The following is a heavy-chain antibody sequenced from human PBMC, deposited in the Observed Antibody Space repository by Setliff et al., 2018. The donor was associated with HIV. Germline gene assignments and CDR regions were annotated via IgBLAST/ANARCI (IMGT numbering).Heavy chain of an antibody. V-gene: IGHV1-18*01. D-gene: IGHD5-12*01. CDR1: GYTFTSYG. J-gene: IGHJ3*02. CDR2: ISAYNGNT. CDR3: ATRRDGYNSAFDI. Sequence: ASVKVSCKASGYTFTSYGISWVRQAPGQGLEWMGWISAYNGNTNYAQKLQGRVTMTTDTSTSTAYMELSSLRSEDTAVYYCATRRDGYNSAFDIWGQGTMVTVSS.